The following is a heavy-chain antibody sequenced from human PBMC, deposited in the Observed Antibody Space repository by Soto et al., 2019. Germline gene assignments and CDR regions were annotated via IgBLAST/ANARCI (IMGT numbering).Heavy chain of an antibody. CDR2: ISGNGGNT. CDR1: EFTFSSYA. J-gene: IGHJ4*02. D-gene: IGHD6-19*01. Sequence: EVQLLESGGGLVQPGGSLRLSCAASEFTFSSYAMSWVRQAPGKGLEWVSTISGNGGNTYYADSVRGRFTISRDNSKNTLYLQMNSLRAEDTAVYYCAKDLGSGWMTYFVQWGQGNLVTVSA. V-gene: IGHV3-23*01. CDR3: AKDLGSGWMTYFVQ.